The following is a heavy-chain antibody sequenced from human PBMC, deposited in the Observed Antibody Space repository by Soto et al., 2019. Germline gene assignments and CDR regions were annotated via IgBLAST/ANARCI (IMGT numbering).Heavy chain of an antibody. CDR3: ARDTPFDY. J-gene: IGHJ4*02. Sequence: GSLRLSCAASGFTFSSYAMHWVRQAPGKGLEWVAYISSGSSAIYYADSVKGRFTISRDNVKNSLYLQMNSLRDEDTAVYYCARDTPFDYWGQGALVTVSS. V-gene: IGHV3-48*02. CDR2: ISSGSSAI. CDR1: GFTFSSYA.